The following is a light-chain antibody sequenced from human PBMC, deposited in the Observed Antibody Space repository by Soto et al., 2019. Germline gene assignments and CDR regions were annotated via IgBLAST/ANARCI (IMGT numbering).Light chain of an antibody. CDR3: SSKTSSNTDV. V-gene: IGLV2-14*01. Sequence: QSALTQPASVSGSPGQSITISCTGTSSDVGGYNYVSWYQQHPGKVPKLMIYEVSNRPSGVSNRFSGSKSGNTASLNISGLQAEDEADYYCSSKTSSNTDVFGTGTKLTVL. J-gene: IGLJ1*01. CDR2: EVS. CDR1: SSDVGGYNY.